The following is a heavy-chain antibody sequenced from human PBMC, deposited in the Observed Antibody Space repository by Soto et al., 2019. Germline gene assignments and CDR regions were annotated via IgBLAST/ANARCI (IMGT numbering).Heavy chain of an antibody. V-gene: IGHV1-58*01. J-gene: IGHJ6*02. CDR2: IVVGSGNT. D-gene: IGHD2-15*01. CDR3: AAASSSREYCSGGSCLYYYYGMDV. Sequence: GASVKVSCKASGFTFTSSAVQWVRQARGQRLEWIGWIVVGSGNTNYAQKFQERVTITRDMSTSTAYMELSSLRSEDTAVYYCAAASSSREYCSGGSCLYYYYGMDVWGQGTTVTV. CDR1: GFTFTSSA.